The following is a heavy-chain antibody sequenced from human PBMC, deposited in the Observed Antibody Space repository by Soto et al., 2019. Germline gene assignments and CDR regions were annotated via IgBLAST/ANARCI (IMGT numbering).Heavy chain of an antibody. D-gene: IGHD3-22*01. J-gene: IGHJ6*02. V-gene: IGHV5-10-1*01. CDR2: IDPSDSYT. CDR3: ARQVVVNYGMDV. Sequence: LGESLKISCKGSGYSFTSYSISWVRQMPGKGLEWMGRIDPSDSYTNYSPSFQGHVTISADKSISTAYLQWSSLKASDTAMYYCARQVVVNYGMDVWGQGTTVTVSS. CDR1: GYSFTSYS.